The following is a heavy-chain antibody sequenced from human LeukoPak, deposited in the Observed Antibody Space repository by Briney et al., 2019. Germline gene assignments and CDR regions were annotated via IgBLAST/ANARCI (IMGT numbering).Heavy chain of an antibody. D-gene: IGHD3-22*01. CDR3: ARDRYYDSSGYYDY. V-gene: IGHV4-59*01. J-gene: IGHJ4*02. CDR1: GGSISSYY. CDR2: IYYSGST. Sequence: PSETLSLTCTVSGGSISSYYWSWIRQPPGKGLEWIGYIYYSGSTNYNPSLKSRVTISVDTSKNQFSLKLSSVTAADTAVCYCARDRYYDSSGYYDYWGQGTLVTVSS.